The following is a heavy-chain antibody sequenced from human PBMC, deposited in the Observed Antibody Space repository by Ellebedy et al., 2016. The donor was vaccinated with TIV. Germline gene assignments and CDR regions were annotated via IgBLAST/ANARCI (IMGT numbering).Heavy chain of an antibody. V-gene: IGHV3-15*01. CDR3: TTDSPAYFSGSPGYPFDY. J-gene: IGHJ4*02. Sequence: PGGSLRLSCAASGLTFENAWMTWVRRAPGKGLEWIGRIKSNADGGTADYATPVKGRFTISRNDSQSTLYLQVSGLKTEDTAVYYCTTDSPAYFSGSPGYPFDYWGQGTLVTVSS. D-gene: IGHD3-9*01. CDR2: IKSNADGGTA. CDR1: GLTFENAW.